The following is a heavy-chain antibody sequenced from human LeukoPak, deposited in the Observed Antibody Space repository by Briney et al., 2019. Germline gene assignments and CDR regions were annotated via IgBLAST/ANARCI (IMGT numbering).Heavy chain of an antibody. D-gene: IGHD3-16*02. Sequence: GGSLRLSCAASGFTFRSYAMSWVRQAPGKGLEWVSSISGSGDSTYDADFVQGRFTISRDNSKNTLYLEMNNPRAGDAAIYYCARGSYPNWFDPWGQGTVVTVSS. J-gene: IGHJ5*02. CDR2: ISGSGDST. V-gene: IGHV3-23*01. CDR1: GFTFRSYA. CDR3: ARGSYPNWFDP.